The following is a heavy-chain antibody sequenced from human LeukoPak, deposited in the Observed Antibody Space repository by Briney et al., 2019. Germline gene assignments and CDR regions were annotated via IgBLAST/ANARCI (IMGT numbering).Heavy chain of an antibody. V-gene: IGHV4-34*01. J-gene: IGHJ6*02. CDR3: ARGKGYGDFQAFYGMDV. D-gene: IGHD4-17*01. CDR1: GGSFSGYY. Sequence: SETLSLTCAVYGGSFSGYYWSWIRQPPGKGLEWIGEINHSGSTNYNPSLKSRVTISVDTSKNQFSLKLSSVTAADTAVYYCARGKGYGDFQAFYGMDVWGQGTTVTVSS. CDR2: INHSGST.